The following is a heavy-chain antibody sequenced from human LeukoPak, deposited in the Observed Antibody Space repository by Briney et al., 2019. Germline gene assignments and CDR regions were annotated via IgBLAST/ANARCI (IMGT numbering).Heavy chain of an antibody. D-gene: IGHD2-15*01. CDR1: GGTFSSYA. J-gene: IGHJ6*02. Sequence: SVKVSCKASGGTFSSYAISWVRQAPGQGLEWMGGIIPIFGTANYAQKFQGRVTITADESTSTAYMELSSLRSDDTAVYYCARRVAAKENYYYGMDVWGQGTTVTVSS. CDR3: ARRVAAKENYYYGMDV. V-gene: IGHV1-69*13. CDR2: IIPIFGTA.